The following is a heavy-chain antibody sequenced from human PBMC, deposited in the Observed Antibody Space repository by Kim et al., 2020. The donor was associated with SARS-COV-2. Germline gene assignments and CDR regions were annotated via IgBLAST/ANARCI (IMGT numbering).Heavy chain of an antibody. V-gene: IGHV3-21*01. D-gene: IGHD1-26*01. CDR2: ISSSSSYI. CDR1: GFTFSSYS. J-gene: IGHJ4*02. Sequence: GGSLRLSCAASGFTFSSYSMNWVRQAPGKGLEWVSSISSSSSYIYYADSVKGRFTISRDNAKNSLYLQMNSLRAEDTAVYYCARLTGATGCDYWGQGTLVTVSS. CDR3: ARLTGATGCDY.